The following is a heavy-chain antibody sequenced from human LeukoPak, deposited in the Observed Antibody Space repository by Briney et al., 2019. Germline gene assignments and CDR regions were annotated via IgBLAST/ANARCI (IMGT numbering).Heavy chain of an antibody. D-gene: IGHD5-12*01. J-gene: IGHJ4*02. CDR3: ARDLVIRGNAGYDAFDF. CDR1: GGSFSGYY. Sequence: SETLSLTCAVYGGSFSGYYWSWIRQPAGKGLEWIGRFYTSGSTNYNPSLKSRVTMSVDTSKNQFSLRLSPVTAADTAVYYCARDLVIRGNAGYDAFDFWGQGTLVTVSS. CDR2: FYTSGST. V-gene: IGHV4-4*07.